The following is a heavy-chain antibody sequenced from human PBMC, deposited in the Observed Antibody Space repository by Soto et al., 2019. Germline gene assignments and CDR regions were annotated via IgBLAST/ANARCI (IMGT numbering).Heavy chain of an antibody. V-gene: IGHV4-34*09. CDR3: ARIAYAEEDYYMDV. Sequence: PSETLSLTCAVYGGSFSGYYWSWIRQPPGKGLEWIGYIYYSGSTYYNPSLKSRVTISVDTSKNQFSLKLSSVTAADTAVYYCARIAYAEEDYYMDVWGKGTTVTVSS. D-gene: IGHD6-13*01. CDR2: IYYSGST. CDR1: GGSFSGYY. J-gene: IGHJ6*03.